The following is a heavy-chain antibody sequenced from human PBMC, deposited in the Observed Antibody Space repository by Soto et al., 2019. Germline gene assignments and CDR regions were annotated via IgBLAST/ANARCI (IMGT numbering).Heavy chain of an antibody. Sequence: ASVKVSCKASGYTFTSYDINWVRQATGQGLEWMGWMNPNSGNTGYAQKFQGRVTMTRNTSISTAYMELSSLRSEDTAVHYCARQLAGSWYDYYYGMDVWGQGTTVTVSS. CDR3: ARQLAGSWYDYYYGMDV. J-gene: IGHJ6*02. CDR1: GYTFTSYD. V-gene: IGHV1-8*01. CDR2: MNPNSGNT. D-gene: IGHD6-13*01.